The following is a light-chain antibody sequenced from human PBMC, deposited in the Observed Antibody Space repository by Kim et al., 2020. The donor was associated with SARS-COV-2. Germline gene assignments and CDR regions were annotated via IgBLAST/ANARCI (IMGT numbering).Light chain of an antibody. CDR2: DAS. CDR1: QSVGSY. V-gene: IGKV3-11*01. CDR3: QKRSNWLPGST. Sequence: EIVLTQSPATLSLSPGERATLSCRASQSVGSYLVCYQQKPVQAPRLLISDASNSATGIPARFTGSGSGTEFTLTISSLEPEDFAVYYCQKRSNWLPGSTFVQGTRLGIK. J-gene: IGKJ5*01.